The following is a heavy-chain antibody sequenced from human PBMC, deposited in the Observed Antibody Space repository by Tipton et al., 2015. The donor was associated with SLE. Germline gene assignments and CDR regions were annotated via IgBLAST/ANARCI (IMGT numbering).Heavy chain of an antibody. CDR3: ARLAYSGSYNFDY. D-gene: IGHD1-26*01. Sequence: TLSLTCTVSGGSVSSSGYYWSWIRQPAGKGLEWIGRIYKSGGTNYNASLKRRVTMSIDASKNQLYLKLDSVTAADTAVYYCARLAYSGSYNFDYWGQGTLVTVSS. CDR1: GGSVSSSGYY. J-gene: IGHJ4*02. CDR2: IYKSGGT. V-gene: IGHV4-61*10.